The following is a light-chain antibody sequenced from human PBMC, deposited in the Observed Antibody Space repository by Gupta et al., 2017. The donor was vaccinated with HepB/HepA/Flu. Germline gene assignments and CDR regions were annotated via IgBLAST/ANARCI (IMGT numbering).Light chain of an antibody. V-gene: IGKV1-5*03. CDR2: KAS. CDR1: QSIGTS. J-gene: IGKJ1*01. Sequence: IQMTQSPSSLSASVGDRVTITCRVSQSIGTSLAWYQQRPGKAPKLLIYKASTLESWVPSRFSGSGSGREFTLTIDSRQPDDFATYYCQHEDNCYRTFGQGTKVEIK. CDR3: QHEDNCYRT.